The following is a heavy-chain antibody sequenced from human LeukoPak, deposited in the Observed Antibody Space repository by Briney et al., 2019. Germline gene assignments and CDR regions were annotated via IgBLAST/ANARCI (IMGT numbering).Heavy chain of an antibody. V-gene: IGHV1-46*01. CDR3: ARSSLFTRYCSGGSCPSSY. CDR1: GGTFSSYA. CDR2: INPSGGST. J-gene: IGHJ4*02. Sequence: ASVKVSCKASGGTFSSYAISWVRQAPGQGLEWMGIINPSGGSTSYAQKFQGRVTMTRDTSTSTVYMELSSLRSEDTAVYYCARSSLFTRYCSGGSCPSSYWGQGTLVTVSS. D-gene: IGHD2-15*01.